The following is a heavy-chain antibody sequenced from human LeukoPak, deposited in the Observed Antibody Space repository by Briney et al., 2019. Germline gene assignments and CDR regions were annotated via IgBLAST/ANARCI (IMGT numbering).Heavy chain of an antibody. J-gene: IGHJ6*02. Sequence: SETLSLTCAVYGGSFSGYYWSWIRQPPGKGLEWIGEINHSGSTNYNPSLKSRVTISVDTSKNQFSLKLSSVTAVDTAVYYCASRRYYDFWSGYYSDYGMDVWGQGTTVTVSS. CDR2: INHSGST. CDR1: GGSFSGYY. CDR3: ASRRYYDFWSGYYSDYGMDV. V-gene: IGHV4-34*01. D-gene: IGHD3-3*01.